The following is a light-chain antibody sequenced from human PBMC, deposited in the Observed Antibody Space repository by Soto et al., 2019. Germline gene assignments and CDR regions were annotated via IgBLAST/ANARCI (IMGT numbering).Light chain of an antibody. CDR2: DAS. V-gene: IGKV3-11*01. J-gene: IGKJ4*01. CDR3: QQRSNWPPAVT. CDR1: QSVSKY. Sequence: EIVLTQSPATLSLSPGERVTLSCRASQSVSKYLAWYQQKPGQAPRLLIYDASNRATGIPARFSGSGSETDFTLTISSLEPADFAVYYCQQRSNWPPAVTFGGGTKVEIK.